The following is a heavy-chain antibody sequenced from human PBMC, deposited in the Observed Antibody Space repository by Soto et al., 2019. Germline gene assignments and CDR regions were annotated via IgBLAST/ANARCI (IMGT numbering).Heavy chain of an antibody. CDR3: IRVLWFGELF. Sequence: QITLKESGPTLVKPTQTLTLTCTFSGFSLSTRGVGVGWIRQTPGKALEWLALIYWDDDKRYSPSLKSRLTITKDTAKEQVLLVMSNMDPVDTATYYCIRVLWFGELFWGQGTLVNVSS. V-gene: IGHV2-5*02. CDR2: IYWDDDK. J-gene: IGHJ4*02. CDR1: GFSLSTRGVG. D-gene: IGHD3-10*01.